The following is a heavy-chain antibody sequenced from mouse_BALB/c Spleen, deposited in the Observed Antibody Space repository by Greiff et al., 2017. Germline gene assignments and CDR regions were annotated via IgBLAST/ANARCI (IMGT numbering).Heavy chain of an antibody. CDR3: AKLTGNFDV. CDR2: INPSNGRT. J-gene: IGHJ1*01. V-gene: IGHV1S81*02. D-gene: IGHD4-1*01. CDR1: GYTFTSYW. Sequence: QVQLQQSGAELVKPGASVKLSCKASGYTFTSYWMHWVKQRPGQGLEWIGEINPSNGRTNYNEKFKSKATLTVDKSSSTAYMQLSSLTSEDSAVYYCAKLTGNFDVWGAGTTVTVSS.